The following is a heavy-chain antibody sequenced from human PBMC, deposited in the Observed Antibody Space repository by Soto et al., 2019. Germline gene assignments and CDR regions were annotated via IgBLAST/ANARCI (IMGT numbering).Heavy chain of an antibody. CDR3: ARGTYFDY. CDR2: ISAYNDHT. D-gene: IGHD1-1*01. Sequence: GSVKVSCKAAGYTLTTYGVSWVRQAPGQGLEWVGWISAYNDHTNYAQKFQGRVTMTTDTSTSTAYMELRSLRSDDTAVYYCARGTYFDYWGQGTLVTVSS. J-gene: IGHJ4*02. CDR1: GYTLTTYG. V-gene: IGHV1-18*01.